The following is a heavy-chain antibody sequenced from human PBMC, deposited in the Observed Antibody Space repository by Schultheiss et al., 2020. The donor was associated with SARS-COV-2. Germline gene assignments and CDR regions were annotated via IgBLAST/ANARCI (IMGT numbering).Heavy chain of an antibody. D-gene: IGHD3-10*01. CDR1: GFTFSSYA. CDR3: ARGIGSYRGYGMDV. CDR2: ISGSGGST. V-gene: IGHV3-23*01. Sequence: GGSLRLSCAASGFTFSSYAMSWVRQAPGKGLEWVSAISGSGGSTYYADSVKGRFTISRDNSKNTLYLQMNSLRAEDTAVYYCARGIGSYRGYGMDVWGQGTTVTVSS. J-gene: IGHJ6*02.